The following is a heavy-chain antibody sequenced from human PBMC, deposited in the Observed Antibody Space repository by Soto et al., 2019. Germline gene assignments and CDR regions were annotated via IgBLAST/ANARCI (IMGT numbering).Heavy chain of an antibody. J-gene: IGHJ2*01. CDR3: ARGEYGVVAATHYWYFDL. D-gene: IGHD2-15*01. V-gene: IGHV4-31*03. CDR2: IYYSGST. Sequence: SETLSLTCTVSGGSISSGGYYWSWIRQHPGKGLEWIGYIYYSGSTYYNPSLKSRVTISVDTSKNQFSLKLSSVTAADTAVYYCARGEYGVVAATHYWYFDLWGRGTLVTVSS. CDR1: GGSISSGGYY.